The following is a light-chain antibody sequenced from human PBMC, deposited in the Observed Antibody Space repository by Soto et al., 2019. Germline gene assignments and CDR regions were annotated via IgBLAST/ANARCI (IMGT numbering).Light chain of an antibody. CDR1: QSINSF. Sequence: EIVLTQSPGTLSLSPGEGATLSCRASQSINSFLAWYQQRRGQAPRLLIHGASNRATGIPDRFGGSGSGTDFTLTISRLEPEDFAVYYCQQYGGSPRTFGQGTKVDI. J-gene: IGKJ1*01. V-gene: IGKV3-20*01. CDR2: GAS. CDR3: QQYGGSPRT.